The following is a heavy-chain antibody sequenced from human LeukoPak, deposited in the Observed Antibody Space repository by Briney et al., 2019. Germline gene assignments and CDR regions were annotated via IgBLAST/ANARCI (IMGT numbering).Heavy chain of an antibody. V-gene: IGHV3-30*03. J-gene: IGHJ6*02. CDR1: GFPFSNYG. D-gene: IGHD6-13*01. Sequence: GRSLTLSCAASGFPFSNYGMHWVRQAPGKGLEWVAVISYDGSNKYYADSVKGRFTISRDNSKNTLYLQMNSLRAEDTAVYYCARIRQQPYYYGMDVWGQGTTVTVSS. CDR2: ISYDGSNK. CDR3: ARIRQQPYYYGMDV.